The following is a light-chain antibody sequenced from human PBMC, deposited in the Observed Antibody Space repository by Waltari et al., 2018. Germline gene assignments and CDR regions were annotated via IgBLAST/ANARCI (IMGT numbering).Light chain of an antibody. CDR1: SSNIGSNY. CDR2: RKN. Sequence: QSMLTQPPSASGAPGQRVTISCSGSSSNIGSNYVFWYQQLPGTAPKLLIHRKNQRPSGVPDRFSGSKSGTSASLAISGLRPEDEAVYYCAAWDDSLTGSVLFGGGTKLTVL. V-gene: IGLV1-47*01. J-gene: IGLJ2*01. CDR3: AAWDDSLTGSVL.